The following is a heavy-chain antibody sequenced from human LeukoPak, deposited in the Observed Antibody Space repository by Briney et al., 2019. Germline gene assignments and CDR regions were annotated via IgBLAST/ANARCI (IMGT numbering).Heavy chain of an antibody. CDR1: GGSITSHY. Sequence: SETLSLTCIVSGGSITSHYWSWIRQPPGKGLEWIGCIYYTGSTNHNSSLKSRVTISVDTSKNRFPLKLSSVTAADTAVYYCATDRERAFDIWGQGTMVTVSS. CDR2: IYYTGST. D-gene: IGHD1-1*01. CDR3: ATDRERAFDI. V-gene: IGHV4-59*11. J-gene: IGHJ3*02.